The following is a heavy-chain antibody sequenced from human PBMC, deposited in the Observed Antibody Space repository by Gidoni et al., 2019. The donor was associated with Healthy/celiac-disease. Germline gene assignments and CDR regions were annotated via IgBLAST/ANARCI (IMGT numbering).Heavy chain of an antibody. CDR2: IYHIGST. CDR3: ARGWELGYFDY. D-gene: IGHD1-26*01. CDR1: GYSISSGYY. V-gene: IGHV4-38-2*02. Sequence: QVQLQESGPGLVKPSETLSLTCTVSGYSISSGYYWGCIRRPPGRGLEWIGSIYHIGSTYYNPSLKSRVTISVDTSNNQFSLILSSVTAADTAVYYCARGWELGYFDYWGQGTLVTVSS. J-gene: IGHJ4*02.